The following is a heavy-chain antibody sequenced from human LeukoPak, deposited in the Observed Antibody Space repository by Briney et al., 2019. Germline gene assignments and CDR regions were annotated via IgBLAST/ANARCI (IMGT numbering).Heavy chain of an antibody. V-gene: IGHV3-30*02. J-gene: IGHJ4*02. CDR1: GFTFSSYG. CDR2: IRYDGSNE. Sequence: PGGSLRLSCAASGFTFSSYGMHWVRQAPGKGLEWVSFIRYDGSNEYYADSVKGRFTISRDNAKNTLYLQMNSLRAEDTAVYYCAREGDDTSGYYQDYWGQGTLVTVSS. CDR3: AREGDDTSGYYQDY. D-gene: IGHD3-22*01.